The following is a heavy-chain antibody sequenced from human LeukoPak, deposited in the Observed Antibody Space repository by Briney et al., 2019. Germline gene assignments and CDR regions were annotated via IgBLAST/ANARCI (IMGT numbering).Heavy chain of an antibody. CDR1: GYTFTSYY. J-gene: IGHJ4*02. CDR3: AIAAQDDAVDY. CDR2: INPSGGST. V-gene: IGHV1-46*01. Sequence: ASVKVSCKASGYTFTSYYMHWVRQAPGQGLEWMEIINPSGGSTSYAQKFQGRVTMTRDTSTSTVYMELSSLRSEDTAVYYCAIAAQDDAVDYWGQGTLVTVSS. D-gene: IGHD5-24*01.